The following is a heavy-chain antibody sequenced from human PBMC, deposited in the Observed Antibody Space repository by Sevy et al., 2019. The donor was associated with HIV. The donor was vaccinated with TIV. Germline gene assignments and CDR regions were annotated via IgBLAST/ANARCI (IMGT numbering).Heavy chain of an antibody. V-gene: IGHV1-8*01. D-gene: IGHD2-21*02. CDR1: GYTFTDYD. Sequence: ASVNVSCKASGYTFTDYDITWVRQVTGQGLELVGWMNPNSGHTAYTENFQGRVSTTRDTSISTAYMELSSLRSEDTAVYYCAKLASCGGDYYYFDFWGQGTLVTVSS. J-gene: IGHJ4*02. CDR3: AKLASCGGDYYYFDF. CDR2: MNPNSGHT.